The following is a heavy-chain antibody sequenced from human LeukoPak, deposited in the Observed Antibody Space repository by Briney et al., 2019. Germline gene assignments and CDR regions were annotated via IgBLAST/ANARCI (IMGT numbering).Heavy chain of an antibody. V-gene: IGHV1-69*01. J-gene: IGHJ6*03. CDR1: GGTFSSYA. CDR2: IIPIFGTA. CDR3: ARDPGLGYYYYYMDV. Sequence: ASVKVSCKASGGTFSSYAISWVRQAPGQGLEWMGGIIPIFGTANYAQKFQGRVTITADESTSTAYMELSSLRSEDTAVYYCARDPGLGYYYYYMDVWGKGTTVTVSS. D-gene: IGHD3/OR15-3a*01.